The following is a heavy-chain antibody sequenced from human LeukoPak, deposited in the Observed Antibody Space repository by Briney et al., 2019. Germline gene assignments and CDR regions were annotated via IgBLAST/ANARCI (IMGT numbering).Heavy chain of an antibody. Sequence: SETLSLTCTVSGGSISSYYWSWIRQPAGKGLEWIGRIYTRGSTNYNPPLKSRVTMSVGTSKNQFSLKLSSVTAADTAVYYCARGVSEVPAAISWFDSWGQGTLVTVSS. V-gene: IGHV4-4*07. CDR2: IYTRGST. CDR3: ARGVSEVPAAISWFDS. CDR1: GGSISSYY. J-gene: IGHJ5*01. D-gene: IGHD2-2*01.